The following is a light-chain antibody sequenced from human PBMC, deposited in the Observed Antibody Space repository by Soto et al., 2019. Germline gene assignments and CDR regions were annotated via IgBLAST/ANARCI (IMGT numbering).Light chain of an antibody. CDR3: QQYNSWPLT. CDR1: QSVSSF. V-gene: IGKV3-15*01. CDR2: GAS. J-gene: IGKJ4*01. Sequence: EIVMTQSPATLSVSTGERATLSCRASQSVSSFLAWYQQKPGQAPRLLIYGASTRATGIPARFSGSGSGTEFTLTISSLQSEDFAVYYCQQYNSWPLTFGGGTNVEIK.